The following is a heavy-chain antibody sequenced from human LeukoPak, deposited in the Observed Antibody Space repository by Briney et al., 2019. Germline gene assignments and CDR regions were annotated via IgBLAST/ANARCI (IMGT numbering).Heavy chain of an antibody. CDR1: GYTFTNYD. CDR3: ATYSSSSVRGVDP. D-gene: IGHD6-13*01. Sequence: SVKVSCKASGYTFTNYDINWVRQATGQGLEWMGWMNPNSGNTGYAQKFQGRVTMTRDTPISTAYMELNSLRSEDTAVYYCATYSSSSVRGVDPWGQGSLATVSS. CDR2: MNPNSGNT. V-gene: IGHV1-8*01. J-gene: IGHJ5*02.